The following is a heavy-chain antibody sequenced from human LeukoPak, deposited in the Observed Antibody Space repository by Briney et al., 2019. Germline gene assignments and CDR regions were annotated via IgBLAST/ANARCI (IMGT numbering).Heavy chain of an antibody. CDR1: GYTFTSYD. V-gene: IGHV1-18*01. J-gene: IGHJ4*02. Sequence: ASVKVSCKASGYTFTSYDINWVRQAPGQGLEWMGWISAYNGNTNYAQKLQGRVTMTTDTSTSTAYMELRSLRSDDTAVYYCARGPGIAVAGTVYPYWGQGTLVTVSS. CDR2: ISAYNGNT. D-gene: IGHD6-19*01. CDR3: ARGPGIAVAGTVYPY.